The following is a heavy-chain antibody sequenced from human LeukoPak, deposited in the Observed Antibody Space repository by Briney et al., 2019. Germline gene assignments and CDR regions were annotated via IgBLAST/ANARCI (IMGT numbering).Heavy chain of an antibody. D-gene: IGHD3-16*02. CDR3: ARLPYRDGVAQDY. Sequence: ASVKVSCKASGYTFIGYYMHWVRQAPGQGLEWMGWINPNSGGTNYAQKFQGRVTMTRDTSISTAYMELSRLRSDDTAVYYCARLPYRDGVAQDYWGQGTLVTVSP. CDR1: GYTFIGYY. V-gene: IGHV1-2*02. CDR2: INPNSGGT. J-gene: IGHJ4*02.